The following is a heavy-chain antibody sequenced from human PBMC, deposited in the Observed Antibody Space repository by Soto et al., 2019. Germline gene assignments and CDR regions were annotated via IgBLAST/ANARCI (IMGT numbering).Heavy chain of an antibody. V-gene: IGHV1-2*02. D-gene: IGHD2-8*01. J-gene: IGHJ4*02. CDR1: GYTFSGFY. CDR2: IYPDSGGT. Sequence: GASEKVSCKTSGYTFSGFYIHWVRQAPGQGLESMGWIYPDSGGTDYAQKFQGRVTMTRDTSISTAYMEFSRLRSDDTAVYYCRVTGVSEVDYWGQGTLVTVSS. CDR3: RVTGVSEVDY.